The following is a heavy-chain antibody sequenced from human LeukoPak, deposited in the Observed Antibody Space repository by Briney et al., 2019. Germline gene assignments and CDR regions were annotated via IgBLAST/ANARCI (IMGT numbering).Heavy chain of an antibody. Sequence: PSETLSLTCTVSGGSIGSYYWSWLRQPPGKGLEWIGYIYYSGSTNYNPSLKSRVTISVDTSKNQFSQKLNSVTAADTAGDYCARGDLDILTGYPSRGGHVGGEGTTVTVS. CDR3: ARGDLDILTGYPSRGGHV. CDR1: GGSIGSYY. D-gene: IGHD3-9*01. V-gene: IGHV4-59*01. J-gene: IGHJ6*02. CDR2: IYYSGST.